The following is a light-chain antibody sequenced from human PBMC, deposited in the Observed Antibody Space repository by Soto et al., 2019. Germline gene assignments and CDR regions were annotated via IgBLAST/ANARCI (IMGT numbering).Light chain of an antibody. V-gene: IGKV3-11*01. Sequence: EIVLTQSPATLSLSPGERATLSCRASQTVSSSLAWYQQKPGQAPRLLIYEASNSATGIPARFSGSGSGADFTPTISSLEPEDFALYYGQQHINWPLTFGGGTKVEIK. CDR3: QQHINWPLT. J-gene: IGKJ4*01. CDR2: EAS. CDR1: QTVSSS.